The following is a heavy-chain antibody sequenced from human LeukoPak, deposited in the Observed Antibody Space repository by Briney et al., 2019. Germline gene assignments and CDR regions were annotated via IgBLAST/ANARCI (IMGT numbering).Heavy chain of an antibody. CDR2: IYYSGRT. J-gene: IGHJ4*02. CDR1: GGSLSSYY. Sequence: SETLSLTCTVSGGSLSSYYCTWIRQPPGKGLEWIGYIYYSGRTNYNPSLKRRVTISVDTSKNQFSLRLTSVTAADTAVYYCARDEGGRLQWHYWGQGTLVTVSS. D-gene: IGHD4-11*01. V-gene: IGHV4-59*01. CDR3: ARDEGGRLQWHY.